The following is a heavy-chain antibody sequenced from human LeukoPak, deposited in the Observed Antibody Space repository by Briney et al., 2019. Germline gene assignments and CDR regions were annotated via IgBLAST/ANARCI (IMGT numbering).Heavy chain of an antibody. CDR3: ARDGDYDYIWGSYRFED. Sequence: SGGSLRLSCAASGFTFSGYWMNWVRQAPEKGLEWVANINQDGTKRNYLDSVRGRFTISRDNAENSVYLQMNRLRAEDTAVYYCARDGDYDYIWGSYRFEDWGQGILVTVSS. CDR2: INQDGTKR. CDR1: GFTFSGYW. J-gene: IGHJ4*02. D-gene: IGHD3-16*02. V-gene: IGHV3-7*03.